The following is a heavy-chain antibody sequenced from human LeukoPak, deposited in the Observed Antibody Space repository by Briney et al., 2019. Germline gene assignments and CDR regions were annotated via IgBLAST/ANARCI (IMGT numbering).Heavy chain of an antibody. CDR1: GGSISSYY. D-gene: IGHD1-1*01. V-gene: IGHV4-59*01. J-gene: IGHJ4*02. CDR3: ARVNWHYFDY. CDR2: IYYSGST. Sequence: SGTLSLTCTVSGGSISSYYWSWIRQPPGKELEWIGYIYYSGSTNHNPSLKSRVSISVDTSKNQFSLKLSSVTAADTAVYYCARVNWHYFDYWGQGTLVTVSS.